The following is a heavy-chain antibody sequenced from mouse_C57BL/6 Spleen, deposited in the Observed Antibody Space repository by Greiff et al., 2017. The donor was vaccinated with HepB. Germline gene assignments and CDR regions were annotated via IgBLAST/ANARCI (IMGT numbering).Heavy chain of an antibody. CDR1: GYSFTSYY. D-gene: IGHD2-4*01. V-gene: IGHV1-66*01. CDR2: IYPGSGNT. Sequence: VQLQQSGPELVKPGASVKISCKASGYSFTSYYIHWVKQRPGQGLEWIGWIYPGSGNTKYNEKFKGKATLTADTSSSTAYMQLSSLTSEDSAVYYCARSRDYDLAYWGQGTTLTVSS. J-gene: IGHJ2*01. CDR3: ARSRDYDLAY.